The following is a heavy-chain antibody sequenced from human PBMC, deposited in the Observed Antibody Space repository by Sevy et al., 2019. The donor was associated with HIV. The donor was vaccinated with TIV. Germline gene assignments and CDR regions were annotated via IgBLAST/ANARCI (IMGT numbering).Heavy chain of an antibody. CDR2: IYSDGTT. CDR1: GFTVNSNY. Sequence: GGSLRLSCAASGFTVNSNYMTWVRQAPGKGLEGVSVIYSDGTTYHADSVKDRFTISRDNSKNTLYLQMNSLRAEDTAVYYCARGKSGYGYALNYWGQGTLDTVSS. D-gene: IGHD5-18*01. V-gene: IGHV3-66*01. CDR3: ARGKSGYGYALNY. J-gene: IGHJ4*02.